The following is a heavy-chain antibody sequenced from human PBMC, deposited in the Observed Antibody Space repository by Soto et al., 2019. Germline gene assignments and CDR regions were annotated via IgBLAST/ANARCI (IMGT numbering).Heavy chain of an antibody. J-gene: IGHJ6*02. CDR3: ARGTAGIMYYGMNV. D-gene: IGHD1-26*01. Sequence: GGSLRLSCAASGFTFSSYAMSWVRQAPGKGLEWVSAISGSGGSTYYADSVKGRFTISRDNAKNTLYLQMNSLRAEDTAVYYCARGTAGIMYYGMNVWGQGTMVTVSS. CDR2: ISGSGGST. CDR1: GFTFSSYA. V-gene: IGHV3-23*01.